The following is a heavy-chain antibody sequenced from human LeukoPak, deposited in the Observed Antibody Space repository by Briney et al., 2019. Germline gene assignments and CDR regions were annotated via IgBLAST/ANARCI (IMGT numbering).Heavy chain of an antibody. CDR3: VSRGYSYGNFDY. CDR1: GGSISSYY. Sequence: SETLSLTCTVSGGSISSYYWNWIRQPPGKGLEWIGYIYYSGSTNYNPSLKSRVTISVDTSKNQFSLKLSPVTDADTAVYYRVSRGYSYGNFDYWGQGTLVTVSS. V-gene: IGHV4-59*08. CDR2: IYYSGST. J-gene: IGHJ4*02. D-gene: IGHD5-18*01.